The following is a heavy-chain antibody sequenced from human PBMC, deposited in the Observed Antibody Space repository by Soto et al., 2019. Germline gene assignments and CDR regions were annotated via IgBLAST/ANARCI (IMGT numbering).Heavy chain of an antibody. Sequence: GSLRLSCAASGFTVSSTYMTWVRQAPGKGLEWVSAISGSGGSTYYADSVKGRFTISRDNSKNTLYLQMNSLRAEDTAVYYCAKFQYDIFTGTLLMDVWAQRTTDTGSS. CDR2: ISGSGGST. J-gene: IGHJ6*02. CDR1: GFTVSSTY. V-gene: IGHV3-23*01. CDR3: AKFQYDIFTGTLLMDV. D-gene: IGHD3-9*01.